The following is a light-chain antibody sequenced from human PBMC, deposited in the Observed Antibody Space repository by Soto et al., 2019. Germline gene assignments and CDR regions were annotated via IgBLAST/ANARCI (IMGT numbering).Light chain of an antibody. V-gene: IGKV3-15*01. Sequence: EIVMTQSPATLSVSPGERATLSCRANQSVNSNLAWYRQKPGQAPRLLIYDASTRATGIPARFSGSGSGTEFTLTISSLQSEDFAVYYCQQYNNWWTFGQGTKVEIK. CDR1: QSVNSN. CDR3: QQYNNWWT. CDR2: DAS. J-gene: IGKJ1*01.